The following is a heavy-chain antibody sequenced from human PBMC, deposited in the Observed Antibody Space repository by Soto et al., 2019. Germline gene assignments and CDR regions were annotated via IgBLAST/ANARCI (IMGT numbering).Heavy chain of an antibody. CDR3: ARNGSYYDFWSGYYFGGGMDV. J-gene: IGHJ6*02. V-gene: IGHV4-34*01. Sequence: QVQLQQWGAGLLKPSETLSLTCAVYGGSFSGYYWSWIRQPPGKGLEWLGEINHSGSTNYNPSLKGRVTISVDTSKNQFSLKLSSVTAADTAVYYCARNGSYYDFWSGYYFGGGMDVWGQGTTVTVSS. CDR2: INHSGST. CDR1: GGSFSGYY. D-gene: IGHD3-3*01.